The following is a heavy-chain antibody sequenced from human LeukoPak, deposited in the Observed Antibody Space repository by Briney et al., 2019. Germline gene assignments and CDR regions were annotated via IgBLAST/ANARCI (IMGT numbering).Heavy chain of an antibody. Sequence: SQTLSLTCTVSGASFSSGDQYWNWIRQSPGKGLEWIGSIHPSGRLYNNPYLESRVTISIDTSKNQFSLNLNSVTAADTAVYFCSRGLDSRKLGYWGQGTLVTVSS. CDR2: IHPSGRL. J-gene: IGHJ4*02. D-gene: IGHD3-22*01. CDR3: SRGLDSRKLGY. CDR1: GASFSSGDQY. V-gene: IGHV4-31*03.